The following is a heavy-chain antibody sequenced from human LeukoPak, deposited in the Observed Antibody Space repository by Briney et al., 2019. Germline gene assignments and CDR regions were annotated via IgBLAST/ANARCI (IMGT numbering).Heavy chain of an antibody. V-gene: IGHV4-30-4*07. Sequence: PSETLSLTCAVSGGSISSGGYSWSWIRQPPGKGLEWIGYIYYSGSTYYNPSLKSRVTISVDTSKNQFSLKLSSVTAADTAVYYCARVGYYYYYYMDAWGKGTTVTVSS. CDR2: IYYSGST. D-gene: IGHD3-16*01. CDR3: ARVGYYYYYYMDA. J-gene: IGHJ6*03. CDR1: GGSISSGGYS.